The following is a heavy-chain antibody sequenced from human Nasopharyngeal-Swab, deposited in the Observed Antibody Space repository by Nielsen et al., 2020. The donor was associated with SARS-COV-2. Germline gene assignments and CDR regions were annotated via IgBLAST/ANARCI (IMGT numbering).Heavy chain of an antibody. V-gene: IGHV6-1*01. CDR1: GDRVSSNSAA. CDR2: TYYRSKWYN. Sequence: SQTLSLTCAISGDRVSSNSAAWNWIRQSPSRGLEWLGRTYYRSKWYNDYAVSVKSRITINPDTSKNQFSLPLNSVTPEDTAVYYCARDSVDYYGSGSYLLDYWGQGTLVTVSS. J-gene: IGHJ4*02. CDR3: ARDSVDYYGSGSYLLDY. D-gene: IGHD3-10*01.